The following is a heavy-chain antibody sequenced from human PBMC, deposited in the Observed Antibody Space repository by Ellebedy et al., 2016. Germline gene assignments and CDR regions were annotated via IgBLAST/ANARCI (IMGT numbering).Heavy chain of an antibody. J-gene: IGHJ6*02. V-gene: IGHV4-59*01. Sequence: LRLSCTVSGASFKNDYWRWIRQSPGNGLEWIGYIYYSGSINYNPSLKSRFTISVEKSKNQFSLKLSSVTAADTAVYYCARDRPEYYDILTGWRPNYYYYYGMDVWGQGTTVTVSS. D-gene: IGHD3-9*01. CDR3: ARDRPEYYDILTGWRPNYYYYYGMDV. CDR2: IYYSGSI. CDR1: GASFKNDY.